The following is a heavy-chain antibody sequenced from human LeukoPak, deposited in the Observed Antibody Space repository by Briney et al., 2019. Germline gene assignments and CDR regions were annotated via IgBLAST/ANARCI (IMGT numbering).Heavy chain of an antibody. CDR2: IIPIFGTA. D-gene: IGHD3-22*01. J-gene: IGHJ4*02. CDR1: GGTFSSYA. CDR3: AASYDSSGYRYYFDY. Sequence: SVKVSCKASGGTFSSYAISWVRQAPGQGLEWMGRIIPIFGTANYAQKFQGRFTITTDESTSTAYMELSSLRSEDTAVYYCAASYDSSGYRYYFDYWGQGTLVTVSS. V-gene: IGHV1-69*05.